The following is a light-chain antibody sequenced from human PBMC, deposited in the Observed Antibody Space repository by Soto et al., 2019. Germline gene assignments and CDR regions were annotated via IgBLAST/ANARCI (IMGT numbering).Light chain of an antibody. V-gene: IGLV2-23*01. J-gene: IGLJ2*01. CDR3: CSYAGSNTWV. Sequence: QSVLTQPASVSGSPGQSITISCTGSSHNIGIYNLVSWFRQHPGKAPKLMIYEASKRPSGVSNRFSASKSGDTASLTISGLQAEDEADYYCCSYAGSNTWVFGGGTKVTVL. CDR1: SHNIGIYNL. CDR2: EAS.